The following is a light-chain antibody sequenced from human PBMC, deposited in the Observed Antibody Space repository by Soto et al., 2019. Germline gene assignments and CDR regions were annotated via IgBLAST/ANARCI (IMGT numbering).Light chain of an antibody. CDR3: QQRSNWPLT. CDR2: DAS. J-gene: IGKJ4*01. Sequence: DIVLTQSPATLSLSPGERATLSCRASQSVSSYLVWYQQKPGQAPRLLIYDASNRATGIPARFSGNGSGTDFTLTNSSLEPEDFAVYFCQQRSNWPLTFGGGTKVEIK. V-gene: IGKV3-11*01. CDR1: QSVSSY.